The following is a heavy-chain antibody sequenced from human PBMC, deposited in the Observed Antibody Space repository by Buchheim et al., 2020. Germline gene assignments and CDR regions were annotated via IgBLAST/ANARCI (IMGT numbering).Heavy chain of an antibody. CDR1: GGTFSSYA. Sequence: QVQLVQSGAEVKKPGSSVKVSCKASGGTFSSYAISWVRQAPGQGLEWMGGIIPIFGTANYAQKFQGRVTIPAAGSTSPAYMELSSLRSEDTAVYYCARVDYYDSSGYYSPHYYYYYGMDVWGKGTT. J-gene: IGHJ6*04. D-gene: IGHD3-22*01. CDR2: IIPIFGTA. CDR3: ARVDYYDSSGYYSPHYYYYYGMDV. V-gene: IGHV1-69*01.